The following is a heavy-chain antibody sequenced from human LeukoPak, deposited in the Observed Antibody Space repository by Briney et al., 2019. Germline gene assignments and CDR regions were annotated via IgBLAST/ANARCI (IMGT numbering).Heavy chain of an antibody. CDR3: ARGGRGLDV. V-gene: IGHV3-30*03. J-gene: IGHJ6*02. CDR1: GFTFSSFG. Sequence: GGSLRLSCSASGFTFSSFGMHWVRQAPGKGLEWVAVISSDGSNKAYADSVKGRFTISRDNSKSTLSLQMNGLGAEDTAVYYCARGGRGLDVWGQGTTATVSS. D-gene: IGHD3-10*01. CDR2: ISSDGSNK.